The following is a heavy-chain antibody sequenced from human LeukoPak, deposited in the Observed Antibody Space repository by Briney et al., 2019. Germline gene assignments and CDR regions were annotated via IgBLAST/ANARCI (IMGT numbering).Heavy chain of an antibody. V-gene: IGHV4-34*01. CDR1: GGSFSGYY. Sequence: SETLSLTCAVYGGSFSGYYWSWIRQPPGKGLEWIGYIYYSGNTYYNPSLKSRVTMSVDTSKNQFSLKLTSVTAADTAVYYCARHYYGSGNYFDYWGQGTLVTVSS. J-gene: IGHJ4*02. D-gene: IGHD3-10*01. CDR2: IYYSGNT. CDR3: ARHYYGSGNYFDY.